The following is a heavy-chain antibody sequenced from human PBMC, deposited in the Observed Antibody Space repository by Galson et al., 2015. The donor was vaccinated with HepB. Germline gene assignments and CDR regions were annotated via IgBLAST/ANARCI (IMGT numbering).Heavy chain of an antibody. V-gene: IGHV4-34*01. CDR1: GGSLSGYY. CDR2: INHRGDN. J-gene: IGHJ4*02. D-gene: IGHD3-10*01. CDR3: ARVESQVIASVIIPYYFDL. Sequence: SETLSLTCAVSGGSLSGYYWTWIRQTPGKGLEWIGAINHRGDNHYNPSLKSRVTVSLDTSKTQFSLAMTSVTAADTAMYYCARVESQVIASVIIPYYFDLWGQGTLVTVSS.